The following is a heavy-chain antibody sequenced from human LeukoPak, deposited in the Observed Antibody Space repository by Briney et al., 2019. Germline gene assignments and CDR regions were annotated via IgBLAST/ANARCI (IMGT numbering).Heavy chain of an antibody. Sequence: ASVKVSCKASGYTFTSYAMHWVRQAPGQRLEWMGWINAGNGNTKYSQKFQGRVTITRDTSASTAYMELSSLRSEDTAVYYCAREEKSSWYLDYWGQGTLVTVSS. CDR3: AREEKSSWYLDY. J-gene: IGHJ4*02. D-gene: IGHD6-13*01. V-gene: IGHV1-3*01. CDR2: INAGNGNT. CDR1: GYTFTSYA.